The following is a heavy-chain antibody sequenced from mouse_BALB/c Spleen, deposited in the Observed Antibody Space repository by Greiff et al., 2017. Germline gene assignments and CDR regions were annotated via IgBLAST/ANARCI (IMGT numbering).Heavy chain of an antibody. J-gene: IGHJ2*01. CDR1: GYSITSGYY. CDR3: ARYDNYADY. Sequence: EVQLVESGPGLVKPSQSLSLTCSVTGYSITSGYYWNWIRQFPGNKLEWMGYISYDGSNNYNPSLKNRISITRDTSKNQFFLKLNSVTTEDTATYYWARYDNYADYWGQGTTLTVSS. D-gene: IGHD2-10*02. V-gene: IGHV3-6*02. CDR2: ISYDGSN.